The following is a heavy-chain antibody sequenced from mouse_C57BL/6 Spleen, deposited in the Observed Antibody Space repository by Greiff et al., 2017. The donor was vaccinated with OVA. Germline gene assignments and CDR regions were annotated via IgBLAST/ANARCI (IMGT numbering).Heavy chain of an antibody. CDR1: GFSFNTYA. V-gene: IGHV10-1*01. J-gene: IGHJ3*01. Sequence: EVKLVESGGGLVQPKGSLKLSCAASGFSFNTYAMNWVRQAPGKGLEWVARIRSKSNNYATYYADSVKDRFTISRDDSESMLYLQMNNLKTEDTAMYYCVRQEYYGSAWFAYWGQGTLVTVSA. D-gene: IGHD1-1*01. CDR3: VRQEYYGSAWFAY. CDR2: IRSKSNNYAT.